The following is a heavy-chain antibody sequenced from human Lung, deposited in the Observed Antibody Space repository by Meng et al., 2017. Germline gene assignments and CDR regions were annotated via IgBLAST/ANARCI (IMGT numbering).Heavy chain of an antibody. V-gene: IGHV4-34*01. J-gene: IGHJ4*02. CDR2: INHSGST. D-gene: IGHD4-11*01. CDR1: GGYFSDYY. Sequence: VRIQEGGGGLVKPSETLSLTCVVCGGYFSDYYWSWIRQPPGKGLEWIGEINHSGSTNYNPSLESRATISVDTSQNNLSLKLSSVTAADSAVYYCARGPTTMAHDFDYWGQGTLVTVSS. CDR3: ARGPTTMAHDFDY.